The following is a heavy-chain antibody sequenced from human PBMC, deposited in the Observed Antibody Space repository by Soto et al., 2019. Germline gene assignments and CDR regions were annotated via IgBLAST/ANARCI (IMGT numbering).Heavy chain of an antibody. J-gene: IGHJ5*02. CDR1: GGSISSGGYS. CDR3: ARDRCSGGSCYRGIGWFDP. Sequence: SETLSLTCAVSGGSISSGGYSWSWIRQPPGKGLEWIGYIYHSGSTYYNPSLKSRVTISVDRSKNQFSLKLSSVTAADTAVYYCARDRCSGGSCYRGIGWFDPWGQGTLVTVSS. V-gene: IGHV4-30-2*01. CDR2: IYHSGST. D-gene: IGHD2-15*01.